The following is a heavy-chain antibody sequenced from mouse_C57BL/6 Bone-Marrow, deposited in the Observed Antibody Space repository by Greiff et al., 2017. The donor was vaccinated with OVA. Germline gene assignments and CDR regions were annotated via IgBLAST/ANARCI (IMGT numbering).Heavy chain of an antibody. CDR2: ISNGGGST. CDR1: GFTFSDYY. V-gene: IGHV5-12*01. CDR3: ARHEGGQSPIYYYGSSPYYYAMDY. J-gene: IGHJ4*01. D-gene: IGHD1-1*01. Sequence: EVKVEESGGGLVQPGGSLKLSCAASGFTFSDYYMYWVRQTPEKRLEWVAYISNGGGSTYYPDTVKGRFTISRDNAKNTLYLQMSRLKSEDTAMYYCARHEGGQSPIYYYGSSPYYYAMDYWGQGTSVTVSS.